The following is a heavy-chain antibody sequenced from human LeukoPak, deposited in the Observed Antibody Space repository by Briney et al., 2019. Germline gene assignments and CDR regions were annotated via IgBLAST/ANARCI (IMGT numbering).Heavy chain of an antibody. CDR1: GFTFSSYS. V-gene: IGHV3-21*01. CDR2: ISSSSSYI. D-gene: IGHD2-2*01. Sequence: GSLRLSCAASGFTFSSYSMNGVRQAPGKGLEWVSSISSSSSYIYYADSVKGRFTISRDNAKNSLYLQMNSLRAEDTAVYYCARGPPSGCSSTSCYLNYWGQGTLVTVSS. CDR3: ARGPPSGCSSTSCYLNY. J-gene: IGHJ4*02.